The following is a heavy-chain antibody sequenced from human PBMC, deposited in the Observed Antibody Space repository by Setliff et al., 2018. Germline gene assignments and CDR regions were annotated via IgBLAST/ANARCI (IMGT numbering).Heavy chain of an antibody. CDR2: INQSGST. J-gene: IGHJ6*02. D-gene: IGHD2-8*01. V-gene: IGHV4-34*01. CDR3: ARDRQYCTSLSCLNSYFYYYAMDF. Sequence: ETLSLTCGGYGGSLSYYYWSWIRQPPGKGREWSGEINQSGSTTYNPSHKGRVTMSMDTSKNQFSLKLTSVTAADTAVYYCARDRQYCTSLSCLNSYFYYYAMDFWGQGTTVTVSS. CDR1: GGSLSYYY.